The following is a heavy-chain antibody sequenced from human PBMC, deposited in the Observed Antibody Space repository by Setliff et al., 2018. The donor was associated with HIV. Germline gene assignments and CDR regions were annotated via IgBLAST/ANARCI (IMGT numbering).Heavy chain of an antibody. CDR1: GDSITSGHFY. V-gene: IGHV4-39*01. Sequence: SETLSLTFTVSGDSITSGHFYWGWIRQAPGKGLEWIGNILDGRVTFFNPSLRGRVTISVDASKNQVSLNLRSVTAADSAVYHCARPHSGRGGGAYFDPWGQGILVTV. CDR3: ARPHSGRGGGAYFDP. CDR2: ILDGRVT. D-gene: IGHD6-19*01. J-gene: IGHJ5*02.